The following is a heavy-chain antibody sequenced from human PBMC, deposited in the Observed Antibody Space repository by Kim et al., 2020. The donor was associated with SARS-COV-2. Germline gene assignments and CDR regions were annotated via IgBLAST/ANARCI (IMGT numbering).Heavy chain of an antibody. D-gene: IGHD4-17*01. CDR2: ISSSSSYI. Sequence: GGSLRLSCAASGFTFSSYSMNCVRQAPGKGLEWVSSISSSSSYIYYADSVKGRFTISRDNAKNSLYLQMNSLRAEDTAVYYCARDSPGDYYYYGMDVWGQGTTVTVSS. J-gene: IGHJ6*02. CDR3: ARDSPGDYYYYGMDV. CDR1: GFTFSSYS. V-gene: IGHV3-21*01.